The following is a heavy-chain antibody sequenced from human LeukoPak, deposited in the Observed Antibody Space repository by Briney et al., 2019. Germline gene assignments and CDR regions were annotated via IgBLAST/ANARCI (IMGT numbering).Heavy chain of an antibody. CDR3: AEDAYSGCYWFDY. CDR1: GFTFSSYG. CDR2: IRYDGSNK. D-gene: IGHD1-26*01. Sequence: PGGSLRLSCAASGFTFSSYGMHWVRQAPGKGLEWVAFIRYDGSNKYYADSVKGRFTISRDNSKNTLYLQMNSLRAEDTAVYYCAEDAYSGCYWFDYWGQGTLVTVSS. V-gene: IGHV3-30*02. J-gene: IGHJ4*02.